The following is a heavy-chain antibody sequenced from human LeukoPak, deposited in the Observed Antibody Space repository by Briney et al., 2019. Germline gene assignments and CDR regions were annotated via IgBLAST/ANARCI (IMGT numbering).Heavy chain of an antibody. D-gene: IGHD1-20*01. CDR2: ISSSSSYI. CDR1: GFTFSSYS. V-gene: IGHV3-21*01. Sequence: PGGSLGLSCAASGFTFSSYSMDWVRQAPGKGLEWVSSISSSSSYIYYADSVKGRFTISRDNAKNSLYLQMNSLRAEDTAVYYCATDMYNWNDREAFDIWGQGTMVTVSS. CDR3: ATDMYNWNDREAFDI. J-gene: IGHJ3*02.